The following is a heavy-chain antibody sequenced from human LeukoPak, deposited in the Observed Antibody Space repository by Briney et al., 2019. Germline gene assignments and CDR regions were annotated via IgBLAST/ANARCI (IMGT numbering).Heavy chain of an antibody. J-gene: IGHJ4*02. Sequence: MSSETLSLTCTVSGGSISSGSYYWSWIRQPAGRGLEWIGRIYTSGSTNYNPSLKGRVTISVDTSKNQFSLKLSSVTAADTAVYYCARVTYYYGSGSYYGPPYYFDYWGQGTLVTVSS. CDR3: ARVTYYYGSGSYYGPPYYFDY. CDR2: IYTSGST. CDR1: GGSISSGSYY. V-gene: IGHV4-61*02. D-gene: IGHD3-10*01.